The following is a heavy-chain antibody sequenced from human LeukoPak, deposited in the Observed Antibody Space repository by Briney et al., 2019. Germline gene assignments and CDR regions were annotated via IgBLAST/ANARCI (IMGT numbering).Heavy chain of an antibody. D-gene: IGHD6-13*01. J-gene: IGHJ4*02. V-gene: IGHV3-48*03. Sequence: GGSLRLSCEDSGFTFRSYEMNWVRQAPGKGLEWIAYLSSSGSAFSYADSVKGRFTIARDNAKNSVYLEMNSLRAEDTALYYCARDAVLRNIAAAGYFDYWGQGTLVTVSS. CDR1: GFTFRSYE. CDR2: LSSSGSAF. CDR3: ARDAVLRNIAAAGYFDY.